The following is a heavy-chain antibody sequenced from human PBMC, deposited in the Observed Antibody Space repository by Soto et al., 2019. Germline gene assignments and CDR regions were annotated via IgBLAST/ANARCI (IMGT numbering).Heavy chain of an antibody. J-gene: IGHJ4*02. Sequence: ESGGGLVQPGESLRLSCAASGFTVSSNYMTWVRQAPGKGLEWVSVIYTGGNTYYADSVKGRFTISRDNSKNTVYLQMNKLRTEDTAGYYCARTRTTVTTYFDDWGQGTLVTVSS. D-gene: IGHD4-4*01. CDR2: IYTGGNT. V-gene: IGHV3-66*01. CDR1: GFTVSSNY. CDR3: ARTRTTVTTYFDD.